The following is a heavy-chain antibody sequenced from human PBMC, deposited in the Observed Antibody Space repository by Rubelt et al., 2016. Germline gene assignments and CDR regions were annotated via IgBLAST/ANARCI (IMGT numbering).Heavy chain of an antibody. D-gene: IGHD3-22*01. Sequence: QVQLVQSGAEVKKPGASVKVSCKASGYTFTGYYMHWVRQAPGQGLEWMGWINPNSGGTNYAQKLQGRVTMTRDTSSRTAYRELSRLRSDDTAVYDWARFAIGGHSSGYLFDYWGQGTLVTVSS. J-gene: IGHJ4*02. V-gene: IGHV1-2*02. CDR3: ARFAIGGHSSGYLFDY. CDR2: INPNSGGT. CDR1: GYTFTGYY.